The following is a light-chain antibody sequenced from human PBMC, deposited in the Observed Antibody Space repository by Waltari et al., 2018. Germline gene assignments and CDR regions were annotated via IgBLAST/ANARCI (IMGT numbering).Light chain of an antibody. J-gene: IGLJ2*01. V-gene: IGLV2-14*01. Sequence: SALSQPASVSWSAGHPIPIPCTGTTTDVGSYPYVSWYQQHPGKAPKLIIFEVQNRPSGVSNRFSGSKYANTASLTISGLQAEDEADYYCSSYTSTKILFGGGTKLTVL. CDR3: SSYTSTKIL. CDR1: TTDVGSYPY. CDR2: EVQ.